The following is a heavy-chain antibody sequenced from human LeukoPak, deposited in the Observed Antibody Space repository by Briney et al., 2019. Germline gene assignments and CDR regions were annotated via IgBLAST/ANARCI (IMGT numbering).Heavy chain of an antibody. Sequence: ASVKVSCKASGYTFSGYYMHWVRQAPGQGLEWMGWINPNSGGTNYAQKFQGRVTMTRDPSITTAYMELSRLRSDDTAVYFCPRDVDSSGSFADYYFDYWGQGTLVTVSS. V-gene: IGHV1-2*02. CDR3: PRDVDSSGSFADYYFDY. CDR1: GYTFSGYY. D-gene: IGHD6-19*01. CDR2: INPNSGGT. J-gene: IGHJ4*02.